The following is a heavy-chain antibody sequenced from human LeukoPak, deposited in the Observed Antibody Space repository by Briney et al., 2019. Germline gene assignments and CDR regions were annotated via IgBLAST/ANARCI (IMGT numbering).Heavy chain of an antibody. D-gene: IGHD2-2*01. CDR2: IYTSGST. V-gene: IGHV4-4*07. J-gene: IGHJ3*02. CDR1: GGSISSYY. CDR3: ARAAGYCSSTSCRTTRDAFDI. Sequence: PSETLSLTCTVSGGSISSYYWSWIRQPAGKGLEWIGRIYTSGSTNYNPSPKSRVTVSVDTSKNQFSLKLSSVTAADTAVYYCARAAGYCSSTSCRTTRDAFDIWGQGTLVTVSS.